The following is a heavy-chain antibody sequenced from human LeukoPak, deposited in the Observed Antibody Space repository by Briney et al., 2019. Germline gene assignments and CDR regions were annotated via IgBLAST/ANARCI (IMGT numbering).Heavy chain of an antibody. Sequence: PSETLSLTCAVYGGSFSGYYWGWIRQPPGKGLEWIGEINHSGSTNYNPSLKSRVTISVDTSKNQFSLKLSSVTAADTAVYYCASSYYYDSSGYSIDYWGQGTLVTVSS. D-gene: IGHD3-22*01. J-gene: IGHJ4*02. V-gene: IGHV4-34*01. CDR1: GGSFSGYY. CDR2: INHSGST. CDR3: ASSYYYDSSGYSIDY.